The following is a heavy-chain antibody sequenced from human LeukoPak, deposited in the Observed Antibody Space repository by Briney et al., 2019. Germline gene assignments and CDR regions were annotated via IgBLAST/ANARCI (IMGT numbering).Heavy chain of an antibody. CDR2: FSGSGGST. D-gene: IGHD5-24*01. Sequence: GGSLRLSCAASGLTFSSYSMNWVRQAPGKGLEWVSAFSGSGGSTYYADSVKGRFTISRDNSKNTLFLQMNSLRADDTAVYYCARSGYNRFDYWGQGTLVTVSS. CDR1: GLTFSSYS. J-gene: IGHJ4*02. V-gene: IGHV3-23*01. CDR3: ARSGYNRFDY.